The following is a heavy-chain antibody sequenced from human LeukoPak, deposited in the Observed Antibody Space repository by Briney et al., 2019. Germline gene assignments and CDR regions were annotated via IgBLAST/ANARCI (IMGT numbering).Heavy chain of an antibody. D-gene: IGHD6-13*01. CDR1: GGTFSSYT. J-gene: IGHJ6*02. V-gene: IGHV1-69*02. CDR3: ATGYSSSWYVYYYYGMDV. Sequence: ASAKVSCKASGGTFSSYTISWVRQAPGQGLEWMGRIIPILGIANYAQKFQGRVTITADKSTSTAYMELSSLRSEDTAVYYCATGYSSSWYVYYYYGMDVWGQGTTVTVSS. CDR2: IIPILGIA.